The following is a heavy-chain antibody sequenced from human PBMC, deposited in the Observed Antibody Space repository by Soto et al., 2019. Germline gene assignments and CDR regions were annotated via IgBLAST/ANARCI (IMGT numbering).Heavy chain of an antibody. V-gene: IGHV1-69*02. J-gene: IGHJ4*02. CDR3: ARGIGYCSSTSCPAGFDY. CDR2: IIPILGIA. Sequence: QVQLVQSGAEVKKPGSSVKVSCKASGGTFSSYTISWVRQAPGQGLEWMGRIIPILGIANYAQKFQGSVTITADKSTSTAYMELSSLRSEDTAVYYCARGIGYCSSTSCPAGFDYWGQGTLVTVSS. D-gene: IGHD2-2*03. CDR1: GGTFSSYT.